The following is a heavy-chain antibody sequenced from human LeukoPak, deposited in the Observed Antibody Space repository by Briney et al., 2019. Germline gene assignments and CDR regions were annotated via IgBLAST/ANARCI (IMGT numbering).Heavy chain of an antibody. CDR1: GGTFSSYA. CDR3: ARDRGIVATKEFDY. D-gene: IGHD5-12*01. Sequence: SVKVSCKASGGTFSSYAISWVRQAPGQGLEWMGGIIPIFGTANYAQKFQGRVTITADESTSTAYMELSSLRSEDTAVYYCARDRGIVATKEFDYWGQGTLVTVSS. V-gene: IGHV1-69*13. CDR2: IIPIFGTA. J-gene: IGHJ4*02.